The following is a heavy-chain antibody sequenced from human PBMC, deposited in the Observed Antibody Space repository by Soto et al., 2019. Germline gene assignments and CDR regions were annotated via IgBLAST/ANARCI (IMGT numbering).Heavy chain of an antibody. V-gene: IGHV4-39*01. CDR1: GGSISSSSYY. CDR2: IYYSGST. Sequence: SETLSLTCTVSGGSISSSSYYWGWIRQPPGKGLEWIGSIYYSGSTYYNPSLKSRVTISVDTSKNQFSLKLSSVTAADTAVYYCARSPTGTEYYYGMDVWGQGTTVTVS. J-gene: IGHJ6*02. D-gene: IGHD2-8*02. CDR3: ARSPTGTEYYYGMDV.